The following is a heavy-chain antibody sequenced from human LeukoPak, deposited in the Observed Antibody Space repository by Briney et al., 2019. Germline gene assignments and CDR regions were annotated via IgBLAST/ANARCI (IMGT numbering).Heavy chain of an antibody. CDR2: IKQDGGER. V-gene: IGHV3-7*01. J-gene: IGHJ4*02. Sequence: PGGSLRLSCAVSRFIFSSYWMSWVRQAPGKGLEWVANIKQDGGERFYVDSVKGRFTISRDNAKNSLYLQMNSLRVEDTAVYYCAREDHSNYNYWGQGTLVTVSS. CDR3: AREDHSNYNY. CDR1: RFIFSSYW. D-gene: IGHD4-11*01.